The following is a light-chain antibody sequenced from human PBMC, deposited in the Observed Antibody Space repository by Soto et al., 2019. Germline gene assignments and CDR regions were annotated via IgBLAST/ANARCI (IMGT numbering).Light chain of an antibody. V-gene: IGLV2-14*01. CDR2: DVT. CDR1: STDIGNHNY. J-gene: IGLJ2*01. Sequence: QSALTQPASVSGSPGQSITISCTGTSTDIGNHNYVSWYQQHPGKAPKLMIYDVTNRPSGVSNRFSGSQSGNTASLTISGRQAEDEADYYCSSYSSTSPLVVFGGGTKLTVL. CDR3: SSYSSTSPLVV.